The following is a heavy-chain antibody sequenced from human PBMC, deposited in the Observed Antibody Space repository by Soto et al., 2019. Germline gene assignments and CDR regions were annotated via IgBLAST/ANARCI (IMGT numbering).Heavy chain of an antibody. CDR1: GFTFSSYA. J-gene: IGHJ6*02. CDR3: ARDQIEGYGMDV. Sequence: GGSLRLSCAASGFTFSSYAMHWVRQAPGKGLEWVAVISYDGSNKYYADSVKGRFTISRDNSKNTLYLQMNSLRAEDTAVYYCARDQIEGYGMDVWGQGTTVTVSS. D-gene: IGHD3-22*01. CDR2: ISYDGSNK. V-gene: IGHV3-30-3*01.